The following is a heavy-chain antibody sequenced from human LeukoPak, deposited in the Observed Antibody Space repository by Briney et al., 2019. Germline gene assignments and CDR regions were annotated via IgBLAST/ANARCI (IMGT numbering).Heavy chain of an antibody. CDR2: ISSSGSTI. CDR3: AKDASTVTLHADY. V-gene: IGHV3-48*03. Sequence: GGSLRLSCAASGFTFSNYEMNWVRQAPGKGLEWVSYISSSGSTIYYADSVKGRFTISRDNAKNSLYLQMKSLRAEDTAVYYCAKDASTVTLHADYWGQGTLVTVSS. D-gene: IGHD4-17*01. CDR1: GFTFSNYE. J-gene: IGHJ4*02.